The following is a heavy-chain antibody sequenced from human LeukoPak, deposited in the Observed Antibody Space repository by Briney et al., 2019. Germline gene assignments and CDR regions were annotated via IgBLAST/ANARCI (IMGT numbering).Heavy chain of an antibody. Sequence: GGSLRLSCAASGFTFNNYAMHWVRQAPGKGLEYVSTISTNGGSTYYTDSVKGRFSISRDNSKNTLYLQMGSLRPEDTALYYCARDAQKQLGRTGMGYKVGQVGNYYYYMDVWGKGTTVTVSS. CDR2: ISTNGGST. V-gene: IGHV3-64*02. D-gene: IGHD6-13*01. CDR3: ARDAQKQLGRTGMGYKVGQVGNYYYYMDV. CDR1: GFTFNNYA. J-gene: IGHJ6*03.